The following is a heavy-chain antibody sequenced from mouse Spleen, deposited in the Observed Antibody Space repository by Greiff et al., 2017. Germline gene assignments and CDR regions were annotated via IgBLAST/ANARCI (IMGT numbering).Heavy chain of an antibody. D-gene: IGHD4-1*01. J-gene: IGHJ2*01. Sequence: VQLQQPGAELVRPGTSVKLSCKASGYTFTSYWMHWVKQRPGQGLEWIGVIDPSDSYTNYNQKFKGKATLTVDTSSSTAYMQLSSLTSEDSAVYYCARAKTGTDYWGQGTTLTVSS. CDR1: GYTFTSYW. CDR2: IDPSDSYT. V-gene: IGHV1-59*01. CDR3: ARAKTGTDY.